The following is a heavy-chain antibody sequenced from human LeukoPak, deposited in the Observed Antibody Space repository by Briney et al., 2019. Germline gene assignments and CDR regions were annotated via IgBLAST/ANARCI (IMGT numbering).Heavy chain of an antibody. CDR2: IWYDGSNK. J-gene: IGHJ6*02. CDR1: GFTFSSYG. Sequence: GGSLRLSCAASGFTFSSYGMHWVRQAPGKGLEWVAVIWYDGSNKYYADSVKGRFTISRDNSKNTLYLQMNSLRAEDTAVYYCARDSYSSGARYCYYYGMDVWGQGTTVTVSS. CDR3: ARDSYSSGARYCYYYGMDV. V-gene: IGHV3-33*01. D-gene: IGHD3-22*01.